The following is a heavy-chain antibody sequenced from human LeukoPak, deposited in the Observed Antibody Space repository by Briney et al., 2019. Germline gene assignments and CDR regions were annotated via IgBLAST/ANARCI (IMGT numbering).Heavy chain of an antibody. D-gene: IGHD7-27*01. V-gene: IGHV1-18*01. J-gene: IGHJ2*01. CDR2: ISAYNGNT. Sequence: ASVKVSCKASGYTFTSYGISWVRQAPGQGLEWMGWISAYNGNTNYAQKLQGRVTMTTDTSTSTAYMELRSLRSDDTAVYYCARRSALTGDSEGDWYFDLWGRGTLVTVSS. CDR1: GYTFTSYG. CDR3: ARRSALTGDSEGDWYFDL.